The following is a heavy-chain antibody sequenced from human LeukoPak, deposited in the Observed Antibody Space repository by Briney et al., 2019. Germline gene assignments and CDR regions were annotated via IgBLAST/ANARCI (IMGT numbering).Heavy chain of an antibody. CDR3: ARLAGDGHNYFDS. CDR1: GYSFTNYW. CDR2: IYPGDSDT. D-gene: IGHD5-24*01. J-gene: IGHJ4*02. V-gene: IGHV5-51*01. Sequence: ESLKISCKSSGYSFTNYWIGWVRQMPGKGLEWMGIIYPGDSDTRYSPSFRGQVTFSADKSITTAYLQWSSLKASDTAMYYCARLAGDGHNYFDSWGQGTLVTVSS.